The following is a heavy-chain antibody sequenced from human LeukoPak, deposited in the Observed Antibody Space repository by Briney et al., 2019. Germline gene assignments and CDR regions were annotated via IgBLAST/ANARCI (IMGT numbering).Heavy chain of an antibody. CDR2: ISTGSSTT. Sequence: GGSLRLSCAASEFAFSTYNMNWVRQAPGKGLEWVSYISTGSSTTYYADSVKGRLTISRDNVENSLYLQMNSLRDEDTAVYYCARVAAGYSVNYFDYWGQGTLVTVSS. V-gene: IGHV3-48*02. CDR1: EFAFSTYN. D-gene: IGHD4-23*01. CDR3: ARVAAGYSVNYFDY. J-gene: IGHJ4*02.